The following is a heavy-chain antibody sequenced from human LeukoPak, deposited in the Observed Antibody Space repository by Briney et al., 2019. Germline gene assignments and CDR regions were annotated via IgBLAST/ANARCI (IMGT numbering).Heavy chain of an antibody. CDR1: GFTFNDYY. J-gene: IGHJ5*02. Sequence: GGSLRLSCAASGFTFNDYYMSWIRQASGKGLEWLSYINIGGTNTHYADSVKGRFTISRDNAKKSLYLEMNNLRAEDTAVYYCATDGAGFDTWGQGVLVTVSS. CDR3: ATDGAGFDT. V-gene: IGHV3-11*01. CDR2: INIGGTNT.